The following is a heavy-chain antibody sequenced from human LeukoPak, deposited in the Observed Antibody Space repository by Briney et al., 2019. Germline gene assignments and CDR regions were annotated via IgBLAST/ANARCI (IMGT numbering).Heavy chain of an antibody. D-gene: IGHD3-10*01. CDR2: ISAYNGNT. J-gene: IGHJ5*02. Sequence: GASVKVSCKASGYTFTSYGISWVRQAPGQGLEWMGWISAYNGNTNYAQKFQGRVTMTRDTSISTAYMELSRPRSDDTAVYYCARDLTYYYGSGSYGPWGQGTLVTVSS. CDR1: GYTFTSYG. V-gene: IGHV1-18*01. CDR3: ARDLTYYYGSGSYGP.